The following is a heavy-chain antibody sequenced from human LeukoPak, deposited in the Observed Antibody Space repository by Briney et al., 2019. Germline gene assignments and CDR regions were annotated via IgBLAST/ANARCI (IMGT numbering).Heavy chain of an antibody. CDR3: ARGRDLRFLGPVVRLDY. CDR1: GGSFSGYY. Sequence: SETLSLTCAVYGGSFSGYYWSRIPQPPGKGLEWIGEINHSGSTNYNPSLKSRVTISVDTSKNQFSLKLSSVTAADTAVYYCARGRDLRFLGPVVRLDYWGQGTLVTVSS. D-gene: IGHD3-3*01. CDR2: INHSGST. J-gene: IGHJ4*02. V-gene: IGHV4-34*01.